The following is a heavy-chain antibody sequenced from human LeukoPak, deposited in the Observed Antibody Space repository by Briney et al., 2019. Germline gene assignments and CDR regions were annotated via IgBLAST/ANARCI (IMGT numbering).Heavy chain of an antibody. Sequence: PGGSLRLSYAASGFTFSHYAIHWVRQAPGKGLEWVASIRFNGNFYADYVKGRFTISRDNSKSTVSLQMDTLRTEDTALYYCARENWDFDFWGQGTLVTVSS. V-gene: IGHV3-30*02. CDR3: ARENWDFDF. J-gene: IGHJ4*02. CDR1: GFTFSHYA. CDR2: IRFNGN. D-gene: IGHD7-27*01.